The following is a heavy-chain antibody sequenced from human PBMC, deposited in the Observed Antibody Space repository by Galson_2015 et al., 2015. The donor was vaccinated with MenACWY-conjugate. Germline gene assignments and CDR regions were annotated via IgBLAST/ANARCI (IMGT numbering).Heavy chain of an antibody. D-gene: IGHD5-24*01. CDR1: GGSISSYY. J-gene: IGHJ4*02. CDR2: IYYSGST. V-gene: IGHV4-59*08. Sequence: SETLSLTCTISGGSISSYYWSWIRQPPGKGLEWIGYIYYSGSTNYNPSLKSRVTISVDTSKNQFSLKLSSVTAADTAVYYCARHVRRDGYNYVNDYWGQGTLVTVSS. CDR3: ARHVRRDGYNYVNDY.